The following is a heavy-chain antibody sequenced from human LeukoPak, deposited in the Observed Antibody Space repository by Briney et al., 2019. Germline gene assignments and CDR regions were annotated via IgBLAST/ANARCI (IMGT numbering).Heavy chain of an antibody. CDR2: IYYSGST. D-gene: IGHD2-21*02. J-gene: IGHJ4*02. CDR1: GGSISSSSYY. CDR3: AKDIVGGGDDY. V-gene: IGHV4-39*07. Sequence: PSETLSLTCTVSGGSISSSSYYWGWIRQPPGKGLEWIGSIYYSGSTYYNPSLKSRVTISVDTSKNQFSLKLSSVTAADTAVYYCAKDIVGGGDDYWGQGTLVIVSS.